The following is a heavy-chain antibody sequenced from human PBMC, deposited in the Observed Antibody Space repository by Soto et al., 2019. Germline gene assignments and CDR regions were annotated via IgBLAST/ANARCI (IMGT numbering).Heavy chain of an antibody. D-gene: IGHD6-19*01. V-gene: IGHV1-2*04. CDR2: INPNSGGT. CDR3: ATSRSSIEVAGEPEYYFAY. CDR1: GYTFTGFY. J-gene: IGHJ4*02. Sequence: GASVKVSCKASGYTFTGFYMHWGRQAPGQGLEWMGWINPNSGGTNYTQKFQGWVTMTRDTYFSTAYMELSRLRSDDTAVYYCATSRSSIEVAGEPEYYFAYWSQGTPVTGSS.